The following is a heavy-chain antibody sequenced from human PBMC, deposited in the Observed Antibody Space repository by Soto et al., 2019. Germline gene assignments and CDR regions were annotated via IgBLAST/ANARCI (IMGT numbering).Heavy chain of an antibody. V-gene: IGHV1-69*06. CDR2: IIPIFGTA. J-gene: IGHJ5*02. CDR3: ASDFTLGYCGGGSCARSINRSWFDP. Sequence: QVQLVQSGAEVKKPGSSVKVSCKASGGTFSSYAISWVRQAPGQGLEWMGGIIPIFGTANYAQKFQGRVTSTEDKSTSTASMELSRLRSEDTAVDYCASDFTLGYCGGGSCARSINRSWFDPWGQGTLVTVSS. CDR1: GGTFSSYA. D-gene: IGHD2-15*01.